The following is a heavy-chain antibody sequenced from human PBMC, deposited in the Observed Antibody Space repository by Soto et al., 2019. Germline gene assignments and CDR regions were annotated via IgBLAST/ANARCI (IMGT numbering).Heavy chain of an antibody. D-gene: IGHD6-13*01. CDR1: GGTFSSYA. J-gene: IGHJ4*02. CDR2: IIPIFGTA. V-gene: IGHV1-69*13. CDR3: ARDSSGSAYPYYFDY. Sequence: SVKVSCKASGGTFSSYAISWVRQARGQGLEWMGGIIPIFGTANYAQKFQGRVTITADESTSTAYMELSSLRSEDTAVYYCARDSSGSAYPYYFDYWGQGTLVTVSS.